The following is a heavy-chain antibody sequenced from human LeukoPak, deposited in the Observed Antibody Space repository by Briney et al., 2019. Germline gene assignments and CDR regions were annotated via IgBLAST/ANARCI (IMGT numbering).Heavy chain of an antibody. D-gene: IGHD2-15*01. J-gene: IGHJ5*02. Sequence: GGSLRLSCAASGFTFSSYSMNWVRQAPGKGLEWVSSISSSSSYIYYADSVKGRFTISRDNAKNSLYLQMNSLRAEDTAVYYCARDLRVIRYCSGGSCYPVGGFDPWGQGTLITVSS. V-gene: IGHV3-21*01. CDR3: ARDLRVIRYCSGGSCYPVGGFDP. CDR1: GFTFSSYS. CDR2: ISSSSSYI.